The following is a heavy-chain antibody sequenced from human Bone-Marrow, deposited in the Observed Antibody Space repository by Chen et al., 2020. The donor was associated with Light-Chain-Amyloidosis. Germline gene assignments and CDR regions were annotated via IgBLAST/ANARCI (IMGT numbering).Heavy chain of an antibody. J-gene: IGHJ4*02. CDR1: GFPFRRNH. D-gene: IGHD3-3*01. CDR2: IDTGENT. CDR3: ARSRTSGHDIDY. V-gene: IGHV3-53*02. Sequence: EVQLLETGGGLIQPGGSLSLPCAASGFPFRRNHMNWVRQAPGKGLEWVSLIDTGENTYYTDSVKGRFVISRDNSKNTLYLQMNSLRAEDTAVYYCARSRTSGHDIDYWGQGTLVTVSS.